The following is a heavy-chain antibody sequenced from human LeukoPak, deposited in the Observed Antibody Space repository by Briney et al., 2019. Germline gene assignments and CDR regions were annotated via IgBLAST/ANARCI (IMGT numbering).Heavy chain of an antibody. J-gene: IGHJ4*02. CDR2: INHSGNT. D-gene: IGHD2-21*02. CDR1: GGSFSYHY. V-gene: IGHV4-34*01. Sequence: SETLSLTCAIYGGSFSYHYWSWIRQPPEKGPEWIGEINHSGNTNYNPSLKSRVTISVDTSKNQFSLKLTSVTAADTAVYYCARGGFYCGDDCYVAKWGQGTLVTVSS. CDR3: ARGGFYCGDDCYVAK.